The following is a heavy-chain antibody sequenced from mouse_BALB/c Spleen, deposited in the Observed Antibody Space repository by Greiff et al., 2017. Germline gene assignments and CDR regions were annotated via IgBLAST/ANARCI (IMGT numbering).Heavy chain of an antibody. CDR1: GYTFTSYV. CDR2: INPYNDGT. D-gene: IGHD2-1*01. J-gene: IGHJ4*01. CDR3: ARLRNYEVYAMDY. Sequence: EVKLMESGPELVTPGASVKMSCKASGYTFTSYVMHWVKQKPGQGLEWIGYINPYNDGTKYNEKFKGKATLTSDKSSSTAYMELSSLTSEDSAVYYCARLRNYEVYAMDYWGQGTAVTVSS. V-gene: IGHV1-14*01.